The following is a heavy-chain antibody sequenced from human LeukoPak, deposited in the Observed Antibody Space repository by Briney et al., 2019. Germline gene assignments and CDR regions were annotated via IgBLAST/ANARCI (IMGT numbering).Heavy chain of an antibody. CDR2: IYYTGTT. J-gene: IGHJ4*02. CDR3: ARSHFDWYIPLQ. V-gene: IGHV4-30-4*08. CDR1: SDSIGSGDYY. Sequence: SQTLSLTCTVSSDSIGSGDYYWSWIRQPPAKGLEWIGHIYYTGTTSYNPSLKNRLTISVHTSKNQFSLKLTSVTAAGTAVYYCARSHFDWYIPLQWGQGTLVTVSS. D-gene: IGHD3-9*01.